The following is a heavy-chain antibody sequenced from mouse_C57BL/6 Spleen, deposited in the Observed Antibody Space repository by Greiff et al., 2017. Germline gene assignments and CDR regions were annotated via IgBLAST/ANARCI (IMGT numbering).Heavy chain of an antibody. CDR1: GYTFTDYN. CDR2: INPNNGGT. CDR3: ARGTTVPLFDY. J-gene: IGHJ2*01. V-gene: IGHV1-22*01. D-gene: IGHD1-1*01. Sequence: EVQLQQSGPELVKPGASVKMSCKASGYTFTDYNMHWVKQSHGKSLEWIGYINPNNGGTSYNQKFKGKATLTVNKSSSTAYMELRSLTSEESAVYYCARGTTVPLFDYWGQGTTLTVSS.